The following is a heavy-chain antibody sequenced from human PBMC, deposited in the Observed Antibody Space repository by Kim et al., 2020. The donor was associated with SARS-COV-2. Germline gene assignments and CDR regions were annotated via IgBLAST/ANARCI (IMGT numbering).Heavy chain of an antibody. Sequence: SETLSLTCAVYGGSFSGYYWSWIRQPPGKGLEWIGEINHSGSTNYNPSLKSRVTISVDTSKNQFSLKLSSVTAADTAVYYCASLPLRTITYYGSGSGYY. V-gene: IGHV4-34*01. CDR3: ASLPLRTITYYGSGSGYY. CDR2: INHSGST. J-gene: IGHJ6*01. CDR1: GGSFSGYY. D-gene: IGHD3-10*01.